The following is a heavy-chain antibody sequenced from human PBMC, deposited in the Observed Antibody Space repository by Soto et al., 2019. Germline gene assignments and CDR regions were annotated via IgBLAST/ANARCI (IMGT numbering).Heavy chain of an antibody. CDR1: GFTFSSTG. V-gene: IGHV3-33*01. D-gene: IGHD3-9*01. CDR3: VREGDILTGHVWDY. J-gene: IGHJ4*02. CDR2: IWFDGKNK. Sequence: QVQLVESGGGVAQPGRSLRLSCAASGFTFSSTGMNWVRQAPGKGLEWVAGIWFDGKNKYYADSVKGRFTISRDNSKNTLDLQRNSLRAEDTAMYYCVREGDILTGHVWDYWGQGTLVTVSS.